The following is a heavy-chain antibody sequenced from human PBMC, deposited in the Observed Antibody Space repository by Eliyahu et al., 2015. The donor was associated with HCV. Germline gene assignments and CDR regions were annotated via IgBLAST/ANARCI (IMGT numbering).Heavy chain of an antibody. CDR1: GFTFSSYG. V-gene: IGHV3-30*03. Sequence: QVQLVESGGGVVQPGRSLRLSCAASGFTFSSYGIHWVRQAPGKGLEWVAVISYDGSNQYYADSVKGRFTISRDNSNNTLYLQMNSLTTEDTAVYYCARDRRCSGGSCYSQIFDYWGQGTLVTVSS. CDR3: ARDRRCSGGSCYSQIFDY. J-gene: IGHJ4*02. CDR2: ISYDGSNQ. D-gene: IGHD2-15*01.